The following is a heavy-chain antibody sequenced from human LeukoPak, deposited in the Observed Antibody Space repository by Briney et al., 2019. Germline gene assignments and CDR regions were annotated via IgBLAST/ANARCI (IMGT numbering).Heavy chain of an antibody. D-gene: IGHD5-12*01. CDR3: ARELGYSGRGIDY. V-gene: IGHV3-30-3*01. Sequence: GRSLRLSCAASGFTFSSCAMHWVRQAPGKGLEWVAVISYDGSNKYYADSVKGRFTISRDNSKNTLYLQMNSLRAEDTAVYYCARELGYSGRGIDYWGQGTLVTVSS. CDR2: ISYDGSNK. J-gene: IGHJ4*02. CDR1: GFTFSSCA.